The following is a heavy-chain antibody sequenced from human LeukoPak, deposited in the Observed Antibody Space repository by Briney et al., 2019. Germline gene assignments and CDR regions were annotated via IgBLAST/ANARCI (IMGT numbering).Heavy chain of an antibody. CDR3: AKNPSRNNYYDSTYYFDY. Sequence: GGSLRLSCAASGFTFSSYSMNWVRQAPGKGLEWVSSISSSSSYIYYADSVKGRFTISRDNSKNTLYLQMNSLRAEDTAVYYCAKNPSRNNYYDSTYYFDYWGQGTLVTVSS. V-gene: IGHV3-21*04. D-gene: IGHD3-22*01. J-gene: IGHJ4*02. CDR1: GFTFSSYS. CDR2: ISSSSSYI.